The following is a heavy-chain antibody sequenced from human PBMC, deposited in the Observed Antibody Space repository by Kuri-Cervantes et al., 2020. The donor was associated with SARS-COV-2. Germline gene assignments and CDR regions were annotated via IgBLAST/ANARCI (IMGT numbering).Heavy chain of an antibody. Sequence: ASVKVSCKASGYTFTSYYMHWVRQAPGQGLEWMGIINPSGGSTSYAQKFQGRVTMTRDTSTSTVYMELSSLRPEDTAVYYCAREKLRYFDWSKPPTPEYYFDYWGQGTLVTVSS. CDR1: GYTFTSYY. D-gene: IGHD3-9*01. CDR3: AREKLRYFDWSKPPTPEYYFDY. V-gene: IGHV1-46*01. J-gene: IGHJ4*02. CDR2: INPSGGST.